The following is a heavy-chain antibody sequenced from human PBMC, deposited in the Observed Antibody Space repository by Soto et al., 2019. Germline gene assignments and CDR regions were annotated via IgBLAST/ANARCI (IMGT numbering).Heavy chain of an antibody. J-gene: IGHJ4*02. D-gene: IGHD2-8*01. CDR2: IYYSGST. CDR3: ARVYGLDLFDY. CDR1: GGSISRYY. Sequence: SETLSLTCTVSGGSISRYYWNWIRQPPGKGLEWIGYIYYSGSTNYNPSLKSRVTISVDTSKNQFSLKLSSVTAADTAVYYCARVYGLDLFDYWGQGTLVTVSS. V-gene: IGHV4-59*01.